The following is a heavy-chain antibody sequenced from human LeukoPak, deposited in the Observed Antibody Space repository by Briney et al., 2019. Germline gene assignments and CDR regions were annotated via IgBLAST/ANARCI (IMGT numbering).Heavy chain of an antibody. CDR1: GFSITDHY. V-gene: IGHV3-72*01. D-gene: IGHD4-17*01. CDR3: VRVRHGDYFDY. Sequence: GGSLRLSCAASGFSITDHYMDWVRQAPGKGLEWVGRTRNKPNGYTTDYGTSVKCRFIVSRDDSENSLYLQMNGLKTEDTAVYYCVRVRHGDYFDYWGQGTLVTVSS. J-gene: IGHJ4*02. CDR2: TRNKPNGYTT.